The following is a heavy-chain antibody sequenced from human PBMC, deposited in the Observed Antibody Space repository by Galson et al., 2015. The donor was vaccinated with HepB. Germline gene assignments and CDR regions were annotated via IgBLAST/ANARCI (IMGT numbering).Heavy chain of an antibody. V-gene: IGHV1-69*13. J-gene: IGHJ6*03. D-gene: IGHD2-2*01. Sequence: SVKVSCKASGGAFSNYAFSWVRQAPGQGLEWMGGIIPSFGTANYAQKFQGRVTITADESTSTVYMELSSLRSEDTAVYYCASRRTVPAAVYYFYMEVWGRGTTVIVSS. CDR1: GGAFSNYA. CDR2: IIPSFGTA. CDR3: ASRRTVPAAVYYFYMEV.